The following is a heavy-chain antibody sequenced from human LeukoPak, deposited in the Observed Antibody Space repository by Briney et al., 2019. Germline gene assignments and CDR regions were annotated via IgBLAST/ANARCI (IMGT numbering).Heavy chain of an antibody. J-gene: IGHJ4*02. CDR2: INPNSGST. V-gene: IGHV1-2*02. D-gene: IGHD6-19*01. Sequence: ASVKVSCKASGYTFTGYYMHWVRQAPGQGLEWMGWINPNSGSTNYAQKFQGRVTMTRDTSISTAYMELSRLRSDDTAVYYCARGQRYSSVHYWGQGTLVTVSS. CDR3: ARGQRYSSVHY. CDR1: GYTFTGYY.